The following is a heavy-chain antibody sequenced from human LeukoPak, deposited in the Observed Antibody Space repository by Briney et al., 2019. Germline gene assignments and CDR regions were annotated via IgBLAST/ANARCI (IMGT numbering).Heavy chain of an antibody. J-gene: IGHJ4*02. CDR1: GFTFSNYG. D-gene: IGHD3-22*01. V-gene: IGHV3-33*06. Sequence: AGGSLRLSCAASGFTFSNYGMHWVRQAPGKGLEWVAVIWYDGTKKYYADSVKGRLTISRDNSKNTLYLEMNSLRAEDTAVYFCAKDHYFDSSGHYYGYFDCWGQGTLVTVSS. CDR2: IWYDGTKK. CDR3: AKDHYFDSSGHYYGYFDC.